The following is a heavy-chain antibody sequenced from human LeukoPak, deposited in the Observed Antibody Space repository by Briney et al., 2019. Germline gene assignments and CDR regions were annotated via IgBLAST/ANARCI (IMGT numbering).Heavy chain of an antibody. J-gene: IGHJ4*02. D-gene: IGHD2-2*01. CDR3: ARGYCSSTSCYPFDY. CDR2: ITSSGGSI. V-gene: IGHV3-23*01. Sequence: PGGSLRLSCATSGFTFSNYAMSWVRQAPGKGLEWVSVITSSGGSIYYADSVKVRFSISRDNAKNSLYLQMNSLRAEDTAVYYCARGYCSSTSCYPFDYWGQGTLVTVSS. CDR1: GFTFSNYA.